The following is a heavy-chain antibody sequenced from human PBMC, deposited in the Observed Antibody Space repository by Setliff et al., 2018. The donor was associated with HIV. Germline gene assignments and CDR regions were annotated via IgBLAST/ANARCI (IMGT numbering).Heavy chain of an antibody. D-gene: IGHD2-15*01. J-gene: IGHJ4*02. V-gene: IGHV3-72*01. CDR3: VRGLGSEFDY. Sequence: GVLRLSCTASGFTFSRHAMTWVRQAPGKGLEWVGRTTNKADSYNTNYAASVKGRFTIARDDSKKSLYLQMNSLKIEDTAVYYCVRGLGSEFDYWGQGTLVTVSS. CDR1: GFTFSRHA. CDR2: TTNKADSYNT.